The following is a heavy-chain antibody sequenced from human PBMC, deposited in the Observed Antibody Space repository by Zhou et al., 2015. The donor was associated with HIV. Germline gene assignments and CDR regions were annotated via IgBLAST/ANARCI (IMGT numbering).Heavy chain of an antibody. CDR3: AKGSSGHYNAEYYFDD. CDR2: IRFDGSTK. Sequence: QVQLVESGGGVVQPGRSLRLSCAASGFTFSSYGMHWVRQAPGKGLEWVAFIRFDGSTKYYADSVRGRFTISRDAFTSTVSLQMTNLRDDDTAVYYCAKGSSGHYNAEYYFDDCGQGTLVTVSS. D-gene: IGHD3-22*01. J-gene: IGHJ4*02. V-gene: IGHV3-30*02. CDR1: GFTFSSYG.